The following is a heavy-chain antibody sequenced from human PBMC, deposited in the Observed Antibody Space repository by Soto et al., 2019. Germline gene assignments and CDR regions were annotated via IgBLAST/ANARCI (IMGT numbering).Heavy chain of an antibody. CDR2: MWYDGSNI. V-gene: IGHV3-33*01. CDR3: AREGPTYCFDQ. D-gene: IGHD1-1*01. J-gene: IGHJ4*02. CDR1: GFTFSKYV. Sequence: QVQLVESGGGVVQPGKSLRLSCAASGFTFSKYVIHWVRQAPGKGLEWVAVMWYDGSNIQYRDSVKGRFTISRDNSKNTLYLQMNSLRGEDTAVYYCAREGPTYCFDQWGQGTLVTVSS.